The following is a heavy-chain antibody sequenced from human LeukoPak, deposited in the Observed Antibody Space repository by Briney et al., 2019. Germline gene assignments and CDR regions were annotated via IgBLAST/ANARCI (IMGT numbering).Heavy chain of an antibody. Sequence: GSSVRISCKASGYIFTDYFIHWLRQAPGQGPEWMGRVNPKNGDTHYAQTFQGRVTVTGATSISTAYMDLTTLRSDDTAIYYCSRDLSSTAYWELDYWGQGTLVTVSS. D-gene: IGHD3-10*01. CDR2: VNPKNGDT. CDR1: GYIFTDYF. CDR3: SRDLSSTAYWELDY. J-gene: IGHJ4*02. V-gene: IGHV1-2*06.